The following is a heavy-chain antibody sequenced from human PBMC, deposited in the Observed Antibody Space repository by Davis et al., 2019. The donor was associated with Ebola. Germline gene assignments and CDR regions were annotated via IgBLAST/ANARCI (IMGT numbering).Heavy chain of an antibody. CDR1: GGSISSGGYS. D-gene: IGHD1-7*01. CDR2: ISHSGHT. V-gene: IGHV4-30-2*01. CDR3: ARDFFSPQNYDAL. J-gene: IGHJ3*01. Sequence: MPSETLSLTCAVSGGSISSGGYSWSWIRQPPGKGLEWIGDISHSGHTYYNPSLKSRVTISVDTSKNQFSLKLSSVTAADTAVYYCARDFFSPQNYDALWGQGTMVTVSS.